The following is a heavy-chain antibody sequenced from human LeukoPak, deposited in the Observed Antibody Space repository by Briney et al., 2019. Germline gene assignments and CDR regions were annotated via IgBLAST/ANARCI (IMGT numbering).Heavy chain of an antibody. CDR2: ISDSGGRT. Sequence: PGGSLRLSCAASGFTFSTYAMTWVRQAPGRGLEWISGISDSGGRTSYTGSVEGRFTISRDNSENTLYLLMTSLREEDTALYYCVKDRCDRFTCPEVRGQGTLVTVSS. V-gene: IGHV3-23*01. CDR3: VKDRCDRFTCPEV. CDR1: GFTFSTYA. D-gene: IGHD3-16*02. J-gene: IGHJ4*02.